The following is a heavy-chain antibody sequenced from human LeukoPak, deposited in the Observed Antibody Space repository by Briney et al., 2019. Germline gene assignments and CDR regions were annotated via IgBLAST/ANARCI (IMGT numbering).Heavy chain of an antibody. CDR1: GFTFSSYS. V-gene: IGHV3-48*04. CDR2: ISSSSSAI. CDR3: ARDGDGDRGIAAAGAPEVYWYFDL. Sequence: GGSLRLSCAASGFTFSSYSMNWVRQAPGKGLGWVSYISSSSSAIYYADSVKGRFTISRDNAKNSLYLQMNSLRAEDTAVYYCARDGDGDRGIAAAGAPEVYWYFDLWGRGTLVTVSS. D-gene: IGHD6-13*01. J-gene: IGHJ2*01.